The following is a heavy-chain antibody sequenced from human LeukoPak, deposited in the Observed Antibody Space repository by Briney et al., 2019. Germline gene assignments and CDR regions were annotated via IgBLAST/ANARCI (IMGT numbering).Heavy chain of an antibody. Sequence: SQTLSLTCTVSGDSISSGYYHWSWIRQPPGKGLEWIGYIYYSGSTDYNPSLESRITISVDTSKNQFSLKLTSVTAADTAVYYCVREWPGVVGNWFDPWGQGTLVTVSS. CDR3: VREWPGVVGNWFDP. V-gene: IGHV4-30-4*08. CDR2: IYYSGST. J-gene: IGHJ5*02. CDR1: GDSISSGYYH. D-gene: IGHD3-3*01.